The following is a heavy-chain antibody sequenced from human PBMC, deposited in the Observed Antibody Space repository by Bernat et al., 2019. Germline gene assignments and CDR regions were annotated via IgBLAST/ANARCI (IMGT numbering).Heavy chain of an antibody. V-gene: IGHV4-39*01. CDR3: ARHQSGGLSASSRYYYYYMDV. CDR2: IHYSGST. CDR1: GGSISSSSYY. Sequence: QVQVQESGPGLVKPSETLSLTCTVSGGSISSSSYYWGWIRQPPGKGLEWIGRIHYSGSTYYNPSLKSRVTISVDTSKNQFSLKVTYVIAADTAIYYCARHQSGGLSASSRYYYYYMDVWGKGTTVTVSS. J-gene: IGHJ6*03. D-gene: IGHD2-2*01.